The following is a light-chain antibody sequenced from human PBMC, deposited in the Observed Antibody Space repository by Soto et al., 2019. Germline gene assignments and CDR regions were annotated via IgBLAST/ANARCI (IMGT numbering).Light chain of an antibody. CDR1: QSVGVNY. V-gene: IGKV3-20*01. CDR3: QQYGSSLRT. J-gene: IGKJ2*01. Sequence: EIVLTQSPGTLSLSPGERATLSCRASQSVGVNYLAWYQQKPGQAPRLLVYAASTRATGIPDRFSGSGSGTDFSLTISRLETEDFAVYYCQQYGSSLRTFGQGTKLEIK. CDR2: AAS.